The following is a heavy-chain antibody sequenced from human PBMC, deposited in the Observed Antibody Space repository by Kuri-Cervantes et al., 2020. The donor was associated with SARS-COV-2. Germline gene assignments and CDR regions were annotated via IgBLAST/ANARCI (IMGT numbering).Heavy chain of an antibody. Sequence: GGSLRLSCAASGFTFSSSWMHWVCQAPEKGLEWVADIKCDGSEKYYVDSVKGRFTISRDNAKNSLYLQMNSLRAEDTALYYCAKEYHRFGGSGSYGTRIRNDAFDIWGQGTMVTVSS. CDR2: IKCDGSEK. CDR1: GFTFSSSW. J-gene: IGHJ3*02. CDR3: AKEYHRFGGSGSYGTRIRNDAFDI. D-gene: IGHD3-10*01. V-gene: IGHV3-52*01.